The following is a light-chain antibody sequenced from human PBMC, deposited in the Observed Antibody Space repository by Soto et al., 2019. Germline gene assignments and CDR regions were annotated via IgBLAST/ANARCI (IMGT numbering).Light chain of an antibody. CDR3: QQYNNWPPWT. CDR2: RAS. J-gene: IGKJ1*01. Sequence: EVVMTQSPVTLSLSPGERATLSCRASQSISTNLAWYQQKPGQAPRLLIYRASTRAIGIPARFSGGGSGTDFTLTISSLQSEDFAIYYCQQYNNWPPWTFGQGTKVEIK. CDR1: QSISTN. V-gene: IGKV3-15*01.